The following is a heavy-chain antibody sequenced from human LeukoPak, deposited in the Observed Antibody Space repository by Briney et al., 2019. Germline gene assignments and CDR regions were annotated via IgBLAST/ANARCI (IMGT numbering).Heavy chain of an antibody. CDR1: GFTFSKYW. J-gene: IGHJ4*02. CDR2: INTDGTVT. Sequence: GGSLRLSCAASGFTFSKYWMLWVRQAPGKGLESVSRINTDGTVTTYADSVKGRFTVSRDNADNTMFQQMNSVRDEDTAVYYCATRQWLAPPPDSWGQGTPVTVSS. V-gene: IGHV3-74*01. CDR3: ATRQWLAPPPDS. D-gene: IGHD6-19*01.